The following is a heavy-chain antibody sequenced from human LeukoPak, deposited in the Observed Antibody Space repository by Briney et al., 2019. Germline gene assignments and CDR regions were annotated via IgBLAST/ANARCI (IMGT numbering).Heavy chain of an antibody. CDR3: ARLGEAVGVLTSDYYYMDV. J-gene: IGHJ6*03. Sequence: ASVKVSCKASGYTFSRYAITWVRQAPGRGLEWMGWISAYNGNTNYVQKLQDRVTVTTDTSTSTAYMEMRSLRSDGTAVYYCARLGEAVGVLTSDYYYMDVWGKGTTVIVSS. CDR1: GYTFSRYA. CDR2: ISAYNGNT. V-gene: IGHV1-18*01. D-gene: IGHD3-16*01.